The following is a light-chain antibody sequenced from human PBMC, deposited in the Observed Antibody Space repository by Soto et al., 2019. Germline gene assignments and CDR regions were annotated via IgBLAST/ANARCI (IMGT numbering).Light chain of an antibody. CDR2: GAS. J-gene: IGKJ5*01. CDR3: QQYVSLIT. Sequence: EIVLTQSPGTLSLSPGERATLSCRASQSVSSSYLAWYQHKPGQAPRLLIYGASNRATGIPDRFSGSGSETDFTLTISRLEPEDFAVYDCQQYVSLITFGQGTRLEIK. CDR1: QSVSSSY. V-gene: IGKV3-20*01.